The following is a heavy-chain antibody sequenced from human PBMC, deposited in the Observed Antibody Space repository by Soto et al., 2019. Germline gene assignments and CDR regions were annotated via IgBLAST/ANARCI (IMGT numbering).Heavy chain of an antibody. J-gene: IGHJ6*02. Sequence: SETLSLTCAVYGGSFSGYYWSWIRQPPGKGLEWIGEINHSGSTNYNPSLKSRVTISVDTSKNQFSLKLSSVTAADTAVYYCARRWSQLAVYYGMDVWGQGTTVTVSS. CDR1: GGSFSGYY. D-gene: IGHD6-6*01. CDR2: INHSGST. V-gene: IGHV4-34*01. CDR3: ARRWSQLAVYYGMDV.